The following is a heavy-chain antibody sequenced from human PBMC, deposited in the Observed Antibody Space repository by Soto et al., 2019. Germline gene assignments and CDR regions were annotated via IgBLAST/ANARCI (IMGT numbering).Heavy chain of an antibody. CDR2: IDVSSTTI. CDR1: GFTFNTYS. V-gene: IGHV3-48*01. J-gene: IGHJ5*02. D-gene: IGHD1-1*01. CDR3: ATTRPPNWLDP. Sequence: GGSLRLSCAASGFTFNTYSLNWVRQAPGKGLEWVSYIDVSSTTIYYADSVRGRFTISRDNAKNSLYLQMDSLRAEDTAVYFCATTRPPNWLDPWGQGTLVTVSS.